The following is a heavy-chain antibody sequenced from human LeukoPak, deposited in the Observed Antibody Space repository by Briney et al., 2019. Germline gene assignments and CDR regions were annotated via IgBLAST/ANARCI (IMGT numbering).Heavy chain of an antibody. CDR2: IIPIFGTA. CDR3: ARLDEYSSSSRYYGMDV. J-gene: IGHJ6*02. CDR1: GYTFTSYY. V-gene: IGHV1-69*13. D-gene: IGHD6-6*01. Sequence: ASVKVSCKASGYTFTSYYTHWVRQAPGQGLEWMGGIIPIFGTANYAQKFQGRVTITADESTSTAHMELSSLRSEDTAVYYCARLDEYSSSSRYYGMDVWGQGTTVTVSS.